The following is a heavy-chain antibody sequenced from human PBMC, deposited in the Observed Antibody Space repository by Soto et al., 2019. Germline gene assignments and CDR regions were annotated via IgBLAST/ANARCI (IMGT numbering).Heavy chain of an antibody. Sequence: PSETLSLTCAVYGGSFSGYYWSWIRQPPGKGLEWIGEINHSGSTNYNPSLKSRVTISVDTSKNQFSLKLSSVTAADTAVYYCARGRAAAGIYHYYYYYGMDVWGQGTTVTVS. CDR2: INHSGST. J-gene: IGHJ6*02. D-gene: IGHD6-13*01. CDR1: GGSFSGYY. CDR3: ARGRAAAGIYHYYYYYGMDV. V-gene: IGHV4-34*01.